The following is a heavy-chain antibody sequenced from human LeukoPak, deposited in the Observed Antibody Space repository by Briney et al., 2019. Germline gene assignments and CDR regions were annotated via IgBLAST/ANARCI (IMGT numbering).Heavy chain of an antibody. CDR2: IYTIGST. CDR3: ARYSGCDRGFDY. Sequence: SQTLSLTCTVSGGSIASGSYYWSWIRQPAGKGLEWIGRIYTIGSTNYNPSLKSRVSMALDTSKNQFSLNLSSVTAADTAAYFCARYSGCDRGFDYWGQGTLVTVSS. V-gene: IGHV4-61*02. D-gene: IGHD2-21*02. CDR1: GGSIASGSYY. J-gene: IGHJ4*02.